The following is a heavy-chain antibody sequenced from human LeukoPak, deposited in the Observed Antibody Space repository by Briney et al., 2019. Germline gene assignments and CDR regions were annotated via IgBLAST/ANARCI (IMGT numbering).Heavy chain of an antibody. CDR1: GFTFSSYA. CDR3: AKDDDFWSGYLDY. V-gene: IGHV3-23*01. CDR2: ISGSGGST. J-gene: IGHJ4*02. D-gene: IGHD3-3*01. Sequence: PGGSLRLSCAASGFTFSSYAMSRVRQAPGKGLEWVSAISGSGGSTYYADSVKGRFTISRDNSKNTLYLQMNSLRAEDSAVYYCAKDDDFWSGYLDYWGQGTLVTVSS.